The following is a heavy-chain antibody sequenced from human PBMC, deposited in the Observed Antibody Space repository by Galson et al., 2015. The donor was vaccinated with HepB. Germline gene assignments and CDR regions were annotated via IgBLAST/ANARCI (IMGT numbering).Heavy chain of an antibody. J-gene: IGHJ3*02. CDR1: GFTFSSYG. CDR2: ISYDGSNK. Sequence: SLRLSCAASGFTFSSYGMHWVRQAPGKGLEWVAVISYDGSNKYYADSVKGRFTISRDNSKNTLYLQMNSLRAEDTAVYYCAGIAFDIWGQGTMVTVSS. V-gene: IGHV3-30*03. CDR3: AGIAFDI.